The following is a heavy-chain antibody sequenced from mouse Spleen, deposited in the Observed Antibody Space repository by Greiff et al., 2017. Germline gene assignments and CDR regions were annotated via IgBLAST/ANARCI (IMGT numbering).Heavy chain of an antibody. V-gene: IGHV5-4*01. Sequence: EVKLVESGGGLVKPGGSLKLSCAASGFTFSSYAMSWVRQTPEKRLEWVATISDGGSYTYYPDNVKGRFTISRDNAKNNLYLQMSHLKSEDTAMYYCARDRDYYGSSYVWFAYWGQGTLVTVSA. CDR1: GFTFSSYA. CDR2: ISDGGSYT. CDR3: ARDRDYYGSSYVWFAY. D-gene: IGHD1-1*01. J-gene: IGHJ3*01.